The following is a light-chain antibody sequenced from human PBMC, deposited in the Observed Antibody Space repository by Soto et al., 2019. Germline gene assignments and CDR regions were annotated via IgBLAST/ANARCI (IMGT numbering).Light chain of an antibody. CDR3: QHYNNWPPWT. CDR2: ATS. Sequence: IVMTQSPATLSVSPWERATLSCRASQSIGTNLAWYQQKPGQPPRLLIYATSIRATGIPARFSGSGSGTEFTLTISSVQSEDFAVYFCQHYNNWPPWTFGQGTKVDIK. J-gene: IGKJ1*01. V-gene: IGKV3-15*01. CDR1: QSIGTN.